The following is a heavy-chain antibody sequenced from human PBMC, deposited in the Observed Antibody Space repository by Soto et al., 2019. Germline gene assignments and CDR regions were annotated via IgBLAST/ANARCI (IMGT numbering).Heavy chain of an antibody. CDR2: SIPMLGVA. Sequence: QVQLVQSGAEVKKPGSSVKVSCKASGGTLNRHTLNWVRQAPGQGLEWMGRSIPMLGVANHAQKFQGRVTITAVKSTNTAYMELSSLSSEDTAVYYCARGVTNCTSTSCYLDGFDIWGQGTMVTVSS. D-gene: IGHD2-2*01. V-gene: IGHV1-69*02. J-gene: IGHJ3*02. CDR1: GGTLNRHT. CDR3: ARGVTNCTSTSCYLDGFDI.